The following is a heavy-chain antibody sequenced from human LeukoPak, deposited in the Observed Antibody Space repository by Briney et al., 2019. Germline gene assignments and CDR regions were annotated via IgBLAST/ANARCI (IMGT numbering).Heavy chain of an antibody. J-gene: IGHJ5*02. Sequence: ASVKVSCKASGYTFTGYCMHWVRQAPGQGLEWMGWINPNSGGTNYAQKFQGRVTMTRDTSISTAYMELSRLRSDDTAVYYCAREEGYCSGGSCYLRSWYSWFDPWGQGTLVTVSS. CDR2: INPNSGGT. CDR1: GYTFTGYC. V-gene: IGHV1-2*02. CDR3: AREEGYCSGGSCYLRSWYSWFDP. D-gene: IGHD2-15*01.